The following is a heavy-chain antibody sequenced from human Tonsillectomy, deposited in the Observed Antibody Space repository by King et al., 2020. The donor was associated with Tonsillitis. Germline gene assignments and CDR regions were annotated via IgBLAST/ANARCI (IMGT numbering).Heavy chain of an antibody. V-gene: IGHV3-30*03. D-gene: IGHD1-26*01. CDR3: AREGMDGKYDKGYLCLYV. J-gene: IGHJ6*01. CDR2: ISYDGTDT. Sequence: VQLVESGGSVVQPGGSLRLSCAASGFTFSTHGMHWVRPAPGKGLEWVAVISYDGTDTFYADSVKGRFTISRDNSKNTLFLQMNSLRAEDTAVFYCAREGMDGKYDKGYLCLYVWGQGPTVIVSS. CDR1: GFTFSTHG.